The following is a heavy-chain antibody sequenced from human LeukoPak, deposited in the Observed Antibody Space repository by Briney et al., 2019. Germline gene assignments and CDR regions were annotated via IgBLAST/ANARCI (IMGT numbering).Heavy chain of an antibody. Sequence: ASVKVSCKASGYTFSGHYMHWVRQAPGQGLEWMGWINPNGGGTNYVQKFQGRATMTRDTSTSTAYMDLSSLKSDDTAVYYCTREGWRYFDLWGRGTLVTVSS. D-gene: IGHD2-15*01. CDR3: TREGWRYFDL. J-gene: IGHJ2*01. CDR1: GYTFSGHY. V-gene: IGHV1-2*02. CDR2: INPNGGGT.